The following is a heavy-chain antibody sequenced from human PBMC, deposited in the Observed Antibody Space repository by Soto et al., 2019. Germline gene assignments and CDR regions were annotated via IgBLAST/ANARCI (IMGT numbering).Heavy chain of an antibody. CDR3: ARDGTLYDSSGYYYLY. CDR1: GGTFSRYA. J-gene: IGHJ4*02. D-gene: IGHD3-22*01. V-gene: IGHV1-69*01. Sequence: QVQLVQSGAEVKKPGSSVKVSCKASGGTFSRYAISWVRQAPGQGLGGLGGIIPLFGKANYAQKFQGRVTITADESTSTAYMELSSLRSEDTAVYYCARDGTLYDSSGYYYLYWGQGTLVTVSS. CDR2: IIPLFGKA.